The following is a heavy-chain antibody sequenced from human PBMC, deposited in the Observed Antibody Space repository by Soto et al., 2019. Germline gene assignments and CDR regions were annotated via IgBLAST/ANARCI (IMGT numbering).Heavy chain of an antibody. CDR2: INPKFGDT. Sequence: QVQLVQSGAEVKEPGDSVRVSCEASGYTFTAYYIHWVRRAPGQGLEWMGWINPKFGDTTYAQDFQGRVSMTRDMSISTVYMELSRLTSDDKGIYYCERNIDYYYGRGSGNGHGVWGQGTTVTVFS. J-gene: IGHJ6*02. D-gene: IGHD3-10*02. V-gene: IGHV1-2*02. CDR1: GYTFTAYY. CDR3: ERNIDYYYGRGSGNGHGV.